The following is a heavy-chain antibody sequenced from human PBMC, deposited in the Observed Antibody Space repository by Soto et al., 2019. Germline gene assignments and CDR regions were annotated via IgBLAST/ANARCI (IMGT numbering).Heavy chain of an antibody. D-gene: IGHD2-2*01. CDR2: VIPIFGTP. J-gene: IGHJ6*02. Sequence: VQLVQSGAEVRKPGSSVKVSCKASGGDFKNFIIAWVRQAPGHGLEWMGGVIPIFGTPNFVQKFQDRVTITAAEATRTTYMALRSLRSEDTAVYYCARVGSCLSSSCLYYGMDVWGQGTTVIVSS. V-gene: IGHV1-69*01. CDR3: ARVGSCLSSSCLYYGMDV. CDR1: GGDFKNFI.